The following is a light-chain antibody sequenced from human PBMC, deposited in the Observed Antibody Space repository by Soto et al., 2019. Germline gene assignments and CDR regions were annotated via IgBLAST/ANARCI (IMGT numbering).Light chain of an antibody. J-gene: IGKJ2*01. CDR3: MQALQTQYT. Sequence: EIVMTQSPLSLPVTPGEPASISCRSSQSLLHSNGYNYLDWYLQKPGQSPQLLIYLGSNRASGVHDRFSGSGSGTDFTLKISRVEAEDVGVYYCMQALQTQYTFGQGTKLEIK. CDR2: LGS. CDR1: QSLLHSNGYNY. V-gene: IGKV2-28*01.